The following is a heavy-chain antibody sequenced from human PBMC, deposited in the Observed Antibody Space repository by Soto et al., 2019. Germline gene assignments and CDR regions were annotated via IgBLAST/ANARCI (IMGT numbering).Heavy chain of an antibody. V-gene: IGHV3-23*01. CDR1: GFTFSGSA. CDR2: ITSSGSEV. J-gene: IGHJ4*02. CDR3: ATEGYDSGWYWDS. Sequence: VQLLESGGGLVQPGGSLRLSCAASGFTFSGSAMTWVRQAPGTWLEYVSSITSSGSEVFHAASVKGRFTMSRDNSKNMLYLQLNSLRAEDTAVFYCATEGYDSGWYWDSGGQWALVTVSS. D-gene: IGHD6-19*01.